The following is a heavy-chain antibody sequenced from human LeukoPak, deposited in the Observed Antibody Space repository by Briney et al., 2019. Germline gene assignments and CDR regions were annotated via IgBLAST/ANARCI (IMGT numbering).Heavy chain of an antibody. CDR3: AKPYYDLLTGFDY. CDR1: GFTFSSYG. V-gene: IGHV3-30*18. D-gene: IGHD3-9*01. Sequence: GGSLRLSCAASGFTFSSYGMHWVRQAPGKGLEWVAVISYDGSNKYYADSVKGRFTISRDNSKNTLYLQMNSLRAEDTAVYYCAKPYYDLLTGFDYWGQGTLVTVSS. J-gene: IGHJ4*02. CDR2: ISYDGSNK.